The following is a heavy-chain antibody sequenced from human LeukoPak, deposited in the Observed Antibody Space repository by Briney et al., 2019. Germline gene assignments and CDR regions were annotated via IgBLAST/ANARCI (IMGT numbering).Heavy chain of an antibody. J-gene: IGHJ3*02. CDR3: AKGWGRYSNRCAFDI. CDR2: ISGSGGST. Sequence: PGGSLRLSCVASGFTFSSYGMSWVRQAPGKGLEWVSAISGSGGSTYYADSVKGRFTISRDNSKNTLYMQMNSLRAEDMALYYCAKGWGRYSNRCAFDIWGQGTMVTVSS. CDR1: GFTFSSYG. V-gene: IGHV3-23*01. D-gene: IGHD1-26*01.